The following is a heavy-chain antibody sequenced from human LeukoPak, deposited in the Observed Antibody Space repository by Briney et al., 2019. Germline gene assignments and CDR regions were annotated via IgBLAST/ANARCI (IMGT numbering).Heavy chain of an antibody. CDR3: TTDRHNYYDSSGYYYPYYYYYYMDV. D-gene: IGHD3-22*01. CDR2: IKSQTGGATT. J-gene: IGHJ6*03. V-gene: IGHV3-15*01. Sequence: GGSLRLSCAASGFTFSNAWMSWVRQAPGKGLEWVGRIKSQTGGATTDYAAPVKGRFTISRDDSKNTLYLQMNSLKTEDTAVYYCTTDRHNYYDSSGYYYPYYYYYYMDVWGKGTTVTVSS. CDR1: GFTFSNAW.